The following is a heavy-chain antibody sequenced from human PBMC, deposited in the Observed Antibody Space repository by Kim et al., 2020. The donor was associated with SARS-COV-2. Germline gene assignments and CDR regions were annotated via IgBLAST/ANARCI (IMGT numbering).Heavy chain of an antibody. CDR2: IFGSGHGT. D-gene: IGHD2-2*01. CDR3: AKHVHLTSVTFLWYFDL. J-gene: IGHJ2*01. Sequence: GGSLRLSCAASQFTFSSSAMTWVRQAPGKGLEWVSRIFGSGHGTYYGDSVKGRFVISRHNSKNTLYLEMNDLRADDTAVYYCAKHVHLTSVTFLWYFDLWGRGTSVTVSS. V-gene: IGHV3-23*01. CDR1: QFTFSSSA.